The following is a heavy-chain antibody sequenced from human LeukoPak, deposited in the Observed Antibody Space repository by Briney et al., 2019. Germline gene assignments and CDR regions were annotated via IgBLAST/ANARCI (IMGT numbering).Heavy chain of an antibody. V-gene: IGHV1-18*01. J-gene: IGHJ5*02. Sequence: ASVTVSCKASGYTFTSYGISWVRQAPGQGLEWMGWISAYNGNTNYAQKLQGRVTMTTDTSTSTAYMELRSLRSDDTAVYYCARESLGYCSSTSCHNWFDPWGQGTLVTVSS. CDR1: GYTFTSYG. CDR3: ARESLGYCSSTSCHNWFDP. D-gene: IGHD2-2*01. CDR2: ISAYNGNT.